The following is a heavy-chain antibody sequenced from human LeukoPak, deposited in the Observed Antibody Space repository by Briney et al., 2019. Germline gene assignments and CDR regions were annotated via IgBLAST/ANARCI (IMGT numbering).Heavy chain of an antibody. CDR3: ASGPAQYYYYGVDV. Sequence: ASVKVSCKAFGITFTFYAIHWVRQALGQGLEWMGWINAGNGDTKYSQKFQGRVTITRDTSASIAYMELSSLRSEDTAMYYCASGPAQYYYYGVDVWGQGTTVTVSS. V-gene: IGHV1-3*01. CDR1: GITFTFYA. CDR2: INAGNGDT. J-gene: IGHJ6*02.